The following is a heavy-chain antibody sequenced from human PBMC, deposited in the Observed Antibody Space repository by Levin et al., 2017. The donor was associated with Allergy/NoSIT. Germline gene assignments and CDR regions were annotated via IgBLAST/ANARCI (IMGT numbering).Heavy chain of an antibody. J-gene: IGHJ5*02. Sequence: KSSETLSLTCTVSGGSISSYYWSWVRQPPGKRLEWIGCIYYSGYTYYNPSLKSRVAISVDTSKKQFSLTLSSVTAADTAVYYCARHDPPDYHDRSGYQYNPNGWFDPWGQGTLVTVSS. V-gene: IGHV4-59*08. D-gene: IGHD3-22*01. CDR3: ARHDPPDYHDRSGYQYNPNGWFDP. CDR1: GGSISSYY. CDR2: IYYSGYT.